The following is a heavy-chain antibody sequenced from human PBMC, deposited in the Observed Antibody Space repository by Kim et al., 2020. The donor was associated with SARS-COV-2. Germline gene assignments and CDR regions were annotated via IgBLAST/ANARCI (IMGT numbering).Heavy chain of an antibody. V-gene: IGHV4-59*01. D-gene: IGHD6-13*01. J-gene: IGHJ5*02. Sequence: SETLSLTCTVSGGSISSYYWSWIRQPPGKGLEWIGYIYYSGSTNYNPSLKSRVTISVDTSKNQFSLKLSSVTAADTAVYYCAREQLVRENWFDPWGQGTLVTVSS. CDR3: AREQLVRENWFDP. CDR2: IYYSGST. CDR1: GGSISSYY.